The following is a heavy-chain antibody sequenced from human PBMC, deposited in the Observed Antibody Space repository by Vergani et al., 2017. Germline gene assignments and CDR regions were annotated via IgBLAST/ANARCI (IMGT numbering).Heavy chain of an antibody. CDR2: IYHSGST. J-gene: IGHJ3*02. CDR3: ARGEMWDFQRSAFDI. V-gene: IGHV4-30-2*01. CDR1: GGSISSGGYS. Sequence: QVQLQESGSGLVKPSQTLSLTCAVSGGSISSGGYSWSWIRQPPGKGLEWIGYIYHSGSTYYNPSLKSRVTISVDRSKNQFSLKLSSVTAADTAVYYCARGEMWDFQRSAFDIWGQGTMVTVSS. D-gene: IGHD1-26*01.